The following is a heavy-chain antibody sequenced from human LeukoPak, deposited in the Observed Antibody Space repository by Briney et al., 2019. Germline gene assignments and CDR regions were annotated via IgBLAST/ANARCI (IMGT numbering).Heavy chain of an antibody. CDR3: ARGLGQWLVP. CDR1: GGSIRSSYYY. Sequence: SETLSLTCTVSGGSIRSSYYYWGWIRQPPGKGLEWIGSIYDSGSTNYNPSLKSRVTISVDTSKNQFSLKLSSVTAADTAVYYCARGLGQWLVPWGQGTLVTVSS. V-gene: IGHV4-39*07. D-gene: IGHD6-19*01. J-gene: IGHJ4*02. CDR2: IYDSGST.